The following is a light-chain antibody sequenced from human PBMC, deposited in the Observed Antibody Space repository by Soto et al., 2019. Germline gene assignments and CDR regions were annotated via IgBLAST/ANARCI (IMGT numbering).Light chain of an antibody. Sequence: EIVLTQSPGTLSLSPGERATLSCRASQSVSRNYLAWFQKKPGQAPRLLIYDASTRATGIPDKFGGSGPGTDFTLTISRLEPEDFAVYFCQQYFTSPITFGQGTRLEIK. CDR3: QQYFTSPIT. J-gene: IGKJ5*01. CDR2: DAS. CDR1: QSVSRNY. V-gene: IGKV3-20*01.